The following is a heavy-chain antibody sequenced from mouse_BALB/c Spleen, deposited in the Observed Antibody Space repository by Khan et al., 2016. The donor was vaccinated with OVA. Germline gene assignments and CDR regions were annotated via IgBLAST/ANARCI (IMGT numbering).Heavy chain of an antibody. CDR3: ARLAYYYNSEGFAY. D-gene: IGHD1-1*01. CDR2: INTGGAYT. CDR1: GFTFSTYG. Sequence: EVELVESGGDFMRPGGSLKLSCAASGFTFSTYGMSWVRQTPDKRLEWVATINTGGAYTYYPDSVKGRFTISRDNAKNTLYLQLSSLKSEDTAIYYCARLAYYYNSEGFAYWGQGTLVTVSA. J-gene: IGHJ3*01. V-gene: IGHV5-6*01.